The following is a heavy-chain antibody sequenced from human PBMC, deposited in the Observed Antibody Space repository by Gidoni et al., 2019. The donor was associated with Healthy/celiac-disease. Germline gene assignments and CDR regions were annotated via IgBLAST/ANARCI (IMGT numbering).Heavy chain of an antibody. CDR2: INSDGSST. V-gene: IGHV3-74*01. J-gene: IGHJ4*02. CDR1: GFTFSSYW. CDR3: GSQYCSSTSCYRGPLDY. Sequence: EVQLVESGGGLVQPGGSLRLSCAASGFTFSSYWMHGVRQAPGKGLVWVLRINSDGSSTSYADSVKGRFTIARDNAKNTLYLQMNSLRAEDTAVYYCGSQYCSSTSCYRGPLDYWGQGTLVTVSS. D-gene: IGHD2-2*02.